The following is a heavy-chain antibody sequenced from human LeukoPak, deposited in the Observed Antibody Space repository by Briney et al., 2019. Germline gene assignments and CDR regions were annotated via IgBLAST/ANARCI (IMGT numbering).Heavy chain of an antibody. D-gene: IGHD3-10*01. Sequence: PGGSLRLSCAASGFTVSSNYMSWVRQAPGKGLEWVSVIYSGGSTYYADSVKGRFTISRDNSKNTLYLQTNSLRAEDTAVYYCARVSGIYGSGSYYTRPLDYWGQGTLVTVSS. CDR2: IYSGGST. CDR1: GFTVSSNY. V-gene: IGHV3-66*01. CDR3: ARVSGIYGSGSYYTRPLDY. J-gene: IGHJ4*02.